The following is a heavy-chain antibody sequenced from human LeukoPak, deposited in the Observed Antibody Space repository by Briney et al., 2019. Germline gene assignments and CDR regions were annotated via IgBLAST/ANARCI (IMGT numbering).Heavy chain of an antibody. CDR2: ISSSSSYI. V-gene: IGHV3-21*01. Sequence: GGSLRLSCAASGFTFSNYAMTWVRQAPGKGLEWVSSISSSSSYIYYADSVKGRFTISRDNAKNSLYLQMNSLRAEDTAVYYCARVRYSSSPGRFDYWGQGTLVTVSS. J-gene: IGHJ4*02. CDR1: GFTFSNYA. D-gene: IGHD6-6*01. CDR3: ARVRYSSSPGRFDY.